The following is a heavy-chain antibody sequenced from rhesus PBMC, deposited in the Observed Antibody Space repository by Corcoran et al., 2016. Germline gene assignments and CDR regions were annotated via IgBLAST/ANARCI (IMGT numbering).Heavy chain of an antibody. CDR1: GGSISSNY. CDR2: IRRGGST. D-gene: IGHD3-3*01. CDR3: ARDQVDFWTGEYHDD. V-gene: IGHV4-160*01. Sequence: QVQLQQWGEGLVKPSETLSLTCAVYGGSISSNYWSWIRQPRGKGLEWMGHIRRGGSTNYNPALTVRCTISIDTSKNQFSLKLSCVTAADTAVYDCARDQVDFWTGEYHDDWGQGVLVTVSS. J-gene: IGHJ4*01.